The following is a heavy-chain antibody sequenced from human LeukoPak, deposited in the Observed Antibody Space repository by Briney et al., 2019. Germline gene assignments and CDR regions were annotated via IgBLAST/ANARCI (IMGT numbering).Heavy chain of an antibody. Sequence: SETLSLTCAVYGGSFSGYYWSWIRQPPGKGLEWIGEINHSGSTNYNPCLKSRVPISVDTSKNQFSLKLRSATAADTAVYYCARARGGSYDGAPWDYWGQGTLVTVSS. J-gene: IGHJ4*02. V-gene: IGHV4-34*01. CDR3: ARARGGSYDGAPWDY. D-gene: IGHD1-26*01. CDR1: GGSFSGYY. CDR2: INHSGST.